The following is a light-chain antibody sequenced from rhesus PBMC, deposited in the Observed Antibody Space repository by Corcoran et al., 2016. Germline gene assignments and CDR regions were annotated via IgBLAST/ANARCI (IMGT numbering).Light chain of an antibody. CDR1: QGVSSW. CDR3: LQYTTTPFP. V-gene: IGKV1-21*01. J-gene: IGKJ3*01. CDR2: KAS. Sequence: DIQMTQSPSSLSASIGDNVTITCRASQGVSSWLAWYQQKPGNAPKVLIFKASSLQSGVPSRVSGSGAGTDFTLTISSLQPEDFATYYCLQYTTTPFPFGPGTKLDIK.